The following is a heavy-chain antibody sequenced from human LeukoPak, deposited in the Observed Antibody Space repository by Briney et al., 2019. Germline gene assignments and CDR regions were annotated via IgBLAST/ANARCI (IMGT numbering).Heavy chain of an antibody. V-gene: IGHV1-2*02. CDR1: GSTFTDYS. CDR2: INPNSGGT. Sequence: ASVKVSCKASGSTFTDYSMYWVRQAPGQGLEWMGWINPNSGGTNYAQEFQGRVTMTRDTSISTAYMELNRLRSDDTAVYYCAKYSGSHPAAFDIWGQGTMVTVSS. CDR3: AKYSGSHPAAFDI. D-gene: IGHD1-26*01. J-gene: IGHJ3*02.